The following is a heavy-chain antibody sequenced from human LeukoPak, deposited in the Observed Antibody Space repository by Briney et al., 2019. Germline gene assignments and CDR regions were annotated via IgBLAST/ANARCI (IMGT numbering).Heavy chain of an antibody. Sequence: ASVKVSFKASGYTSSSPDINWVRQATGRGLEWLGWMNPRDNTGYAQRFQGRGTLTRDRPINTAYMELSSLRSDDTAVYYCARYIQGVGFDIWGQGTMVTVSA. CDR2: MNPRDNT. V-gene: IGHV1-8*01. CDR1: GYTSSSPD. CDR3: ARYIQGVGFDI. J-gene: IGHJ3*02. D-gene: IGHD5-18*01.